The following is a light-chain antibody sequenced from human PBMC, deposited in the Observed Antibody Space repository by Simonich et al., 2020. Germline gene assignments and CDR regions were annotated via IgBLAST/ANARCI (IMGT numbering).Light chain of an antibody. V-gene: IGLV2-14*01. J-gene: IGLJ3*02. CDR1: SSDVGGYNY. CDR2: DVR. CDR3: SSYTSSSTYWV. Sequence: QSALTQPASVSGSPGQSITISCTGTSSDVGGYNYVSWYQQHPGKAPTLMIYDVRKRPSWVSNRFSGSKSCNTASLTISGLQAEDEADYYCSSYTSSSTYWVFGGGTKLTVL.